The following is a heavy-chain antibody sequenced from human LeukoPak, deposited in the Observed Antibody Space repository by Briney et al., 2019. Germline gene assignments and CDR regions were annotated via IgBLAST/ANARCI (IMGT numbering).Heavy chain of an antibody. J-gene: IGHJ2*01. D-gene: IGHD5-18*01. CDR3: ASGIQPRLSWFFDL. CDR1: GFRFSDYY. Sequence: PGGSLRLSCAASGFRFSDYYMTWIRQAPGKGPEWVAYISSSGTTLYYVDSVKGRFTISRDNAKNSMYLQMNSLRAEDTAVYYCASGIQPRLSWFFDLWGRGTQVIVSS. V-gene: IGHV3-11*01. CDR2: ISSSGTTL.